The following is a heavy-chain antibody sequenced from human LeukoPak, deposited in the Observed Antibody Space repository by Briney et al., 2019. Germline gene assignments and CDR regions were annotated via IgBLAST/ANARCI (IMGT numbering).Heavy chain of an antibody. CDR3: AKDTHYYDSSDY. CDR1: GFTFSSYG. Sequence: GGSLRLSCAASGFTFSSYGMSWVRQAPGKGLEWVSAISGSGGSTYYADSVKGRFTISRDNSKNTLYLQMNSLRAEDTAVYYCAKDTHYYDSSDYWGQGTLVTVSS. D-gene: IGHD3-22*01. V-gene: IGHV3-23*01. CDR2: ISGSGGST. J-gene: IGHJ4*02.